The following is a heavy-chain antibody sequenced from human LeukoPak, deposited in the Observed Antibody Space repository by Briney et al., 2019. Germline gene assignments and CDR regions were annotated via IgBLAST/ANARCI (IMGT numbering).Heavy chain of an antibody. Sequence: GGSLRLSCAASGFTFSSYAMHWVRQAPGKGLEWVAVISYDGSNKYYADSVKGRFTISRDNSKNTLYLQMNSLRAEDTAVYYCARDPYSYYYDSSGLAGYFDLWGRGTLVTVSS. CDR2: ISYDGSNK. CDR1: GFTFSSYA. V-gene: IGHV3-30-3*01. J-gene: IGHJ2*01. CDR3: ARDPYSYYYDSSGLAGYFDL. D-gene: IGHD3-22*01.